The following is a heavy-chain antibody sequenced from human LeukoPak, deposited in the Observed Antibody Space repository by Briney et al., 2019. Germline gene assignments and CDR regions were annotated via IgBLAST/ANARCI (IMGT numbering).Heavy chain of an antibody. Sequence: SQTLSLTCTVSGGSISSGGYYWSWIRQHPGKGLEWIGYIYYNGNTYYNPSLKSRVTISVDTSKNQFSPKLSSVTAADTAVYYCARGGYCSSISCPFDYWGQGTLVTVSS. CDR3: ARGGYCSSISCPFDY. J-gene: IGHJ4*02. CDR2: IYYNGNT. V-gene: IGHV4-31*03. CDR1: GGSISSGGYY. D-gene: IGHD2-2*01.